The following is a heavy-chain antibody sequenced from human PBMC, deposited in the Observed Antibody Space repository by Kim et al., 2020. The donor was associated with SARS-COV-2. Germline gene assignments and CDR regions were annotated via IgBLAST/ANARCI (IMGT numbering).Heavy chain of an antibody. Sequence: GGSLRLSCVASGFTFKIYAMSWVRQAPGKGLEWVSAFGGSGGSPYYADSVKGRFTVSRDDSKNTLYLDLSSVRAEDTALYYCARTFYDGSFSYYYSLDV. V-gene: IGHV3-23*01. J-gene: IGHJ6*01. CDR3: ARTFYDGSFSYYYSLDV. D-gene: IGHD3-3*01. CDR1: GFTFKIYA. CDR2: FGGSGGSP.